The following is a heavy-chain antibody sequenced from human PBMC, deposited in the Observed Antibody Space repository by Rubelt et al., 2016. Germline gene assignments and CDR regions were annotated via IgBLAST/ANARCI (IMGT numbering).Heavy chain of an antibody. D-gene: IGHD5-12*01. V-gene: IGHV4-34*01. J-gene: IGHJ3*02. CDR3: ARAALETKYSGYDYGDAFDI. CDR2: INHSGST. Sequence: QVQLQQWGAGLLKPSETLSLTCAVYGGSFSGYYWSWIRQPPGKGLEWIGEINHSGSTNYNPSLKSRVTISVDTSKNQFSRKLSSVTAADTAVYYCARAALETKYSGYDYGDAFDIWGQGTMVTVSS. CDR1: GGSFSGYY.